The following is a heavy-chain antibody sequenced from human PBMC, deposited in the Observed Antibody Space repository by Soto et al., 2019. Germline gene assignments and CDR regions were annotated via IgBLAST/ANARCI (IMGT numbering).Heavy chain of an antibody. D-gene: IGHD2-2*01. CDR3: AIRPXYCSSTSCYSDYYGMDV. J-gene: IGHJ6*02. CDR2: ISGSGGST. CDR1: GFTFSSYA. V-gene: IGHV3-23*01. Sequence: PGGSLRLSCAASGFTFSSYAMSWVRQAPGKGLEGVSAISGSGGSTYYADSVKGRFTISRDNSKNTLYLQMNSLRAEDTAVYYCAIRPXYCSSTSCYSDYYGMDVWGRGTTVTVSS.